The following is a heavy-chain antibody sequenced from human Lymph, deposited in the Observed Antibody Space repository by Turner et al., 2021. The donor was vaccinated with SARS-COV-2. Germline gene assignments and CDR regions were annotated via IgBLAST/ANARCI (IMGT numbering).Heavy chain of an antibody. CDR2: IIPMLDIA. CDR3: ARDVTGPLGY. V-gene: IGHV1-69*10. CDR1: GATFSRYA. J-gene: IGHJ4*02. Sequence: AQLVQSGADVKKPGSSVQVSCKASGATFSRYAISRVRQAPGQGLEWMRGIIPMLDIANYAQKFQGSVTITADKSTSTAYMELSSVRSEDTAVYYCARDVTGPLGYWGQGTLVTVSS. D-gene: IGHD1-20*01.